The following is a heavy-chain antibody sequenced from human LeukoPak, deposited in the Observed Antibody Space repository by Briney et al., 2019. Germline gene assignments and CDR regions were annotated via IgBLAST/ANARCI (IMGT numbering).Heavy chain of an antibody. V-gene: IGHV4-4*07. CDR1: GGSISSYY. CDR2: IYTSGST. J-gene: IGHJ3*02. D-gene: IGHD3-22*01. CDR3: AREKTTYYYDSSGDAFDI. Sequence: SETLSLTCTVSGGSISSYYWSWIRQPAGKGLEWIGRIYTSGSTNYNPPLKSRVTMSVDTSKNQFSLKLSSVTAADTAVYYCAREKTTYYYDSSGDAFDIWGQGTMVTVSS.